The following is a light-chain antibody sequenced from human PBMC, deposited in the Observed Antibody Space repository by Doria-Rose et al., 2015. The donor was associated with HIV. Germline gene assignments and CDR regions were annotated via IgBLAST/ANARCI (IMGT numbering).Light chain of an antibody. CDR1: QSVNGN. V-gene: IGKV3-20*01. CDR3: QQYGELRT. CDR2: GAS. Sequence: DSATLSRRARQSVNGNLAWFQQKPGQAPRLLIYGASNRATGIPDRFSGSGSGTDFTLTISRLEPEDFAVYYWQQYGELRTFGQGTKVEMK. J-gene: IGKJ1*01.